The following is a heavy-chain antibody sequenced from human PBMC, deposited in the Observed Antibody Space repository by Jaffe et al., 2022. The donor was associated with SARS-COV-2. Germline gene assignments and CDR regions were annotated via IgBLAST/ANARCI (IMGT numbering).Heavy chain of an antibody. CDR3: ARHKGRINWFDP. J-gene: IGHJ5*02. V-gene: IGHV4-39*01. Sequence: QLQLQESGPGLVMPSETLSLTCTVSGGSISSSDFYWDWIRQPPGKGLEWIGNIYYTGATSYNPSLRSRVTMSVDTSKNQFSLKVTSVTATDTAVYYCARHKGRINWFDPWGQGTLVTVSS. CDR2: IYYTGAT. CDR1: GGSISSSDFY.